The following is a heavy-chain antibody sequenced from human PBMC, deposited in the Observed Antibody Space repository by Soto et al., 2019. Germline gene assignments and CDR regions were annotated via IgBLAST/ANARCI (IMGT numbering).Heavy chain of an antibody. V-gene: IGHV4-30-4*01. Sequence: SETLSLTCAVYGGSFSGYYWSWIRQPPGKGLEWIGYIYYSGSTYYNPSLKSRVTISVDTSKNQFSLKLSSVTAADTAVYYCAREITVDTAMEYYFDYWGQGTLVTVSS. CDR3: AREITVDTAMEYYFDY. CDR1: GGSFSGYY. CDR2: IYYSGST. J-gene: IGHJ4*02. D-gene: IGHD5-18*01.